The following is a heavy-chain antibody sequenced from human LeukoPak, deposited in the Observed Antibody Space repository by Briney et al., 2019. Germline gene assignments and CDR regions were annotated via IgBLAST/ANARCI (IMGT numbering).Heavy chain of an antibody. CDR2: IYYSGST. V-gene: IGHV4-59*01. CDR3: ARGGDDYGDHQLDY. CDR1: GGSISSYY. J-gene: IGHJ4*02. D-gene: IGHD4-17*01. Sequence: PSETLSLTCTVSGGSISSYYWSWIRQPPGKGLEWIGYIYYSGSTNYNPSLKNRVTISVDTSKNQFSLKLSSVTAADTAVYYCARGGDDYGDHQLDYWGQGTLVTVSS.